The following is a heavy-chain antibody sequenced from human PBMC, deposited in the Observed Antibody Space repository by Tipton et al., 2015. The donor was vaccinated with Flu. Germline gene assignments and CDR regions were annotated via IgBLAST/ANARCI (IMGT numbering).Heavy chain of an antibody. CDR3: ARGGRPPYYFDY. CDR1: GGSISSSSYY. J-gene: IGHJ4*02. CDR2: IYYSGGT. V-gene: IGHV4-39*07. Sequence: TLSLTCTVSGGSISSSSYYWGWIRQPPGKGLEWIGSIYYSGGTYYNPSLKSRVTISVDTSKNQFSLKLSSVTAADTAVYYCARGGRPPYYFDYWGQGTLVTVSS.